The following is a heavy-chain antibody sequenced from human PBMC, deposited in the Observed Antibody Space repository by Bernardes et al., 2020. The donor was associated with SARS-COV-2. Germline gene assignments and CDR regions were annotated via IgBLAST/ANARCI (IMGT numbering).Heavy chain of an antibody. Sequence: SQILSCAASGFTLSIYWMHWVRQAPGKGLEWVSRINPGGSSTVYADSVKGRFAIARDSAKNTLYLQMNSLRADDTAVYYCARDLWGPDDYWGQGALVTVSS. J-gene: IGHJ4*02. CDR3: ARDLWGPDDY. CDR2: INPGGSST. CDR1: GFTLSIYW. D-gene: IGHD3-16*01. V-gene: IGHV3-74*01.